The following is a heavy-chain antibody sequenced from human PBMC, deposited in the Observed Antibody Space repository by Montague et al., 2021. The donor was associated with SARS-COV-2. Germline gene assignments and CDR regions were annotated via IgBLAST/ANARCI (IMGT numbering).Heavy chain of an antibody. J-gene: IGHJ5*02. CDR1: GFTFSYYC. CDR3: ARDLSGRFDL. Sequence: SLRLSCAASGFTFSYYCMFWVRQAPGKEPEWVAIFPADGRNIYYADSVKGRFTVSRDNSRDTLYLQMNSLRVEDTAMYYCARDLSGRFDLWGQGTLVTVSS. V-gene: IGHV3-30*03. CDR2: FPADGRNI.